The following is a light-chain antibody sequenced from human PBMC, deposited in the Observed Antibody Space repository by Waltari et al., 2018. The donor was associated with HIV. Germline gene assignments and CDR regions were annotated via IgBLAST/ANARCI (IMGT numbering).Light chain of an antibody. J-gene: IGKJ2*01. CDR2: GAS. V-gene: IGKV3-20*01. CDR1: QSVSSGF. Sequence: EIVLTQSPATLSLSPGDRATLSWRASQSVSSGFLAWYQQKRGQAPRLLIYGASSRAKGIPDRFSGGGSGTDFTLTISSLDPEDFAVYYCHQYGSATYTFGQGTKLDIK. CDR3: HQYGSATYT.